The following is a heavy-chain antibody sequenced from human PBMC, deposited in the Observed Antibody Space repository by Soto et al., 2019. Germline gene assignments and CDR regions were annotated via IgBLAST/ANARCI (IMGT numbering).Heavy chain of an antibody. Sequence: PVRSLRLSCAASGFTCSSYAMSWVRQATGKGLEWVSAISGSGGSTNYADSAEGRFTISRDNSKNTLYLQMSSLRAEDTAVYYCAKAGGIAVPGSHLDYWGQGTLVTVS. CDR1: GFTCSSYA. CDR2: ISGSGGST. D-gene: IGHD6-19*01. J-gene: IGHJ4*02. CDR3: AKAGGIAVPGSHLDY. V-gene: IGHV3-23*01.